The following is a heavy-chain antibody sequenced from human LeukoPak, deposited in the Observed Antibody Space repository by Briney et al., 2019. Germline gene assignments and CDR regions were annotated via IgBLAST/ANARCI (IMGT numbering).Heavy chain of an antibody. D-gene: IGHD6-6*01. CDR2: INHSGST. CDR3: ARRRQYDSSLFWNFDL. Sequence: SETLSLTCAVYGGSFSGYYWSWIRQSPGKGLEWIGEINHSGSTNYNPSLKSRLTISVDTSKNQFSLKLNSVTAADTAVYYCARRRQYDSSLFWNFDLWGRGTLATVSS. CDR1: GGSFSGYY. J-gene: IGHJ2*01. V-gene: IGHV4-34*01.